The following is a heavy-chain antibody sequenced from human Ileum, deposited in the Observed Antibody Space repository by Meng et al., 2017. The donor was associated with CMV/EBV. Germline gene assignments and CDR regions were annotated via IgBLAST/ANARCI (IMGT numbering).Heavy chain of an antibody. J-gene: IGHJ4*02. Sequence: GGSLRLSCAASGFTFSSYWMSWVRQAPGKGLEWVANIKQDGSEKYYVDSVKGRFTISRDNSKNTLYLQMNSLRAEDTAVYYCAKDKADVEATMDYWGQGTLVTVSS. V-gene: IGHV3-7*01. D-gene: IGHD5-12*01. CDR2: IKQDGSEK. CDR1: GFTFSSYW. CDR3: AKDKADVEATMDY.